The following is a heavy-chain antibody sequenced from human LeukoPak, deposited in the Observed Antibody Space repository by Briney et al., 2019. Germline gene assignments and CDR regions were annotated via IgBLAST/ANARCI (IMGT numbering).Heavy chain of an antibody. D-gene: IGHD2-2*01. Sequence: SECLSLTCAVSGASISSYYWGSIRQPPGRGVEWIGGIYYSGSTTYKPPPKSRVSLSEYTSTKQYSLKLSSVTAADTAVYYCARCHRPVLPAAPYYYYMDVWGKGTTVTISS. CDR1: GASISSYY. J-gene: IGHJ6*03. V-gene: IGHV4-59*01. CDR2: IYYSGST. CDR3: ARCHRPVLPAAPYYYYMDV.